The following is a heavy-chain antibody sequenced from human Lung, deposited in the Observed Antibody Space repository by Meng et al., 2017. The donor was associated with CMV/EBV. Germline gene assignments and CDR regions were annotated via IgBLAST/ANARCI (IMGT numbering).Heavy chain of an antibody. J-gene: IGHJ6*02. CDR1: GDTFSRYA. CDR2: IIPFFDTT. Sequence: SVXVAXXASGDTFSRYAISWVRQAPGQGLEWMGGIIPFFDTTNYAQKFQGRVTITTDESTSTAYMELSSLRSEDTAVYYCARDRTGDCSSTSCYNYYYYYVMDFWGRGXTVTVSS. CDR3: ARDRTGDCSSTSCYNYYYYYVMDF. V-gene: IGHV1-69*05. D-gene: IGHD2-2*02.